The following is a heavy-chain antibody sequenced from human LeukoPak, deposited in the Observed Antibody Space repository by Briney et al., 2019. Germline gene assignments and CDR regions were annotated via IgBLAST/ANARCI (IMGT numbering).Heavy chain of an antibody. D-gene: IGHD4-23*01. CDR1: GFTFNSYA. CDR3: ARSPAPFYGGTVDY. Sequence: PGGSLRLSCVVSGFTFNSYAMHWVRQAPGKGLEYVSAISSNGDSTYYANSVKGRFTISRDNSKNTLYLQMSSLRAEDLAVYYCARSPAPFYGGTVDYWGQGTLVTVSS. V-gene: IGHV3-64*01. CDR2: ISSNGDST. J-gene: IGHJ4*02.